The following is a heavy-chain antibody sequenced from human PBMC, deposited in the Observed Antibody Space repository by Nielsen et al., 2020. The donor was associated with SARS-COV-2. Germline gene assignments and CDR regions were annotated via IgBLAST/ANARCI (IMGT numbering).Heavy chain of an antibody. Sequence: SETLSLTCAVYGRSFSGYYWSWIRQPPGKGLEWIGEINHSGSTNYNPSLKSRVTISVDTSKNQFSLKLSSVTAADTAVYYCARTRYYYYGMDVWGQGTTVTVSS. CDR2: INHSGST. CDR3: ARTRYYYYGMDV. J-gene: IGHJ6*02. V-gene: IGHV4-34*01. D-gene: IGHD2-2*01. CDR1: GRSFSGYY.